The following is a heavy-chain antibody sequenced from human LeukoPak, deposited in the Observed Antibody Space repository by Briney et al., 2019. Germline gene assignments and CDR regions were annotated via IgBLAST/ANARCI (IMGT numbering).Heavy chain of an antibody. CDR1: GFTFSSYA. CDR2: IGGSGGGT. V-gene: IGHV3-23*01. Sequence: GGSLRLSCAASGFTFSSYATGWVRQAPGKGLEWVSSIGGSGGGTYYADSVKGRFTISRDNSKNTLYLQMNSLRAEDTAVYYCAKSRSPFVVVVAAITPEYWGQGTLVTVSS. D-gene: IGHD2-15*01. J-gene: IGHJ4*02. CDR3: AKSRSPFVVVVAAITPEY.